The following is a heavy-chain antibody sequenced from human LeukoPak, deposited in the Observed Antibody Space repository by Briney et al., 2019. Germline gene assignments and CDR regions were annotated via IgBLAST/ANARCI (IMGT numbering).Heavy chain of an antibody. V-gene: IGHV3-30-3*01. CDR2: ISYDGSNK. CDR1: GFTFSSYA. Sequence: GGSLRLSCAASGFTFSSYAMHWVRQAPVKGLEWVAVISYDGSNKYYADSVKGRFTISRDNSKNTLYLQMNSLRAEDTAVYYCARGGAFDIWGQGTMVTVSS. CDR3: ARGGAFDI. D-gene: IGHD3-16*01. J-gene: IGHJ3*02.